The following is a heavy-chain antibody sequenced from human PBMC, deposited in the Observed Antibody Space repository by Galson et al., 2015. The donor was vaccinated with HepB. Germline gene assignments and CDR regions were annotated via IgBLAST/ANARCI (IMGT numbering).Heavy chain of an antibody. J-gene: IGHJ6*02. CDR1: GGSISSSY. D-gene: IGHD3-3*01. Sequence: PTCTVSGGSISSSYGSSIRQPPGKGLEWSGNIHYSVSSNYKPSLKSRSTISVDTSQNQFSLKCSFVTAADTAVYYWARDVYYGFWNGYRVQPTYGMDVWGQGTTVIVS. CDR3: ARDVYYGFWNGYRVQPTYGMDV. CDR2: IHYSVSS. V-gene: IGHV4-59*01.